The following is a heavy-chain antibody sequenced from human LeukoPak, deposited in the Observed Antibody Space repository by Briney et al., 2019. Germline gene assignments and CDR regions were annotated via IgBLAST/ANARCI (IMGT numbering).Heavy chain of an antibody. V-gene: IGHV3-74*01. D-gene: IGHD6-13*01. CDR2: INNDGSST. CDR3: ARPTKEGSSWYWWFDP. CDR1: GFTFSSYW. J-gene: IGHJ5*02. Sequence: PGGSLRLSCAASGFTFSSYWTHWVRQAPGKGLVWVSRINNDGSSTSYADSVKGRFTISRDNAKNTLYLQTNSLRAEDTAVYYCARPTKEGSSWYWWFDPWGQGTLVTVSS.